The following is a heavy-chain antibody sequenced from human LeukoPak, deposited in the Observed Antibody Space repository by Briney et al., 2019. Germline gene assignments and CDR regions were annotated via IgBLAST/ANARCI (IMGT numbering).Heavy chain of an antibody. CDR2: ITGSGETT. Sequence: AGGPLRPPCVASGFTFSNFAMTWVRQAPGRGLEWVSAITGSGETTLYADSVKGRLTVSRDNSKDTLYLQMNSLRVDDTAVYYCAKGRSYGDYAKFDYWGQGTLVTVSS. J-gene: IGHJ4*02. CDR1: GFTFSNFA. CDR3: AKGRSYGDYAKFDY. V-gene: IGHV3-23*01. D-gene: IGHD4-17*01.